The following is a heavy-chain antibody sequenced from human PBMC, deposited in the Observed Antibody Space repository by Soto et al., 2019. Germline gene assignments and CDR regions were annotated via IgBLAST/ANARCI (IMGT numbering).Heavy chain of an antibody. J-gene: IGHJ4*02. V-gene: IGHV2-5*02. D-gene: IGHD6-19*01. CDR2: IYWDDDK. Sequence: QITLKESGPTLVKPTQPLTLTCTFSGFSLSSTRVAVGWIRQPPGKALEWLALIYWDDDKRYSPFLKSRLNITKDTSKNQVVLTMTNMDPVDTATYYCAHSVVAGLGYYFDYWGQGTLVTVSS. CDR3: AHSVVAGLGYYFDY. CDR1: GFSLSSTRVA.